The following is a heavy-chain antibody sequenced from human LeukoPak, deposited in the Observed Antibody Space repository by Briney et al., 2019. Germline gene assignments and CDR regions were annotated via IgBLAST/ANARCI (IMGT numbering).Heavy chain of an antibody. J-gene: IGHJ4*02. V-gene: IGHV3-48*01. CDR3: ARETCTRTTCYIEY. D-gene: IGHD2-2*01. CDR2: ITSSGSTI. Sequence: GGSLRLSCAASGFTFSDYNMNWVRQAPGKGLEWVSFITSSGSTIHYADSVKGRFTISRDNAKNSLYLQMNSLGAEDTALYYCARETCTRTTCYIEYWGEGTLVTVSS. CDR1: GFTFSDYN.